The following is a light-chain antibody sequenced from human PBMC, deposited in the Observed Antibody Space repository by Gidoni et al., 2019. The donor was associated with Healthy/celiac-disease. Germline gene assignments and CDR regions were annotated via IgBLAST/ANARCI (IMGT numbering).Light chain of an antibody. CDR2: AAS. J-gene: IGKJ5*01. CDR3: QQGYSTPNT. V-gene: IGKV1-39*01. CDR1: QSISSY. Sequence: DIQMTQSTSSLSASVGDRVTITCRTSQSISSYLNWYQQKPGKAPKLLIYAASSLQSGVPSRFSGSGSGTDFTLTISSLQPEDFATYYCQQGYSTPNTFGQGTRLEIK.